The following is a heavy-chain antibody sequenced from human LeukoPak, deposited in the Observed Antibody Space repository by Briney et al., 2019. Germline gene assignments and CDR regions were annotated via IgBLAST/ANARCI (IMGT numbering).Heavy chain of an antibody. CDR3: ARGGEWYSSGWYRGGVYYYYYMDV. D-gene: IGHD6-19*01. CDR1: GYTFTSYG. J-gene: IGHJ6*03. Sequence: ASVKVSCKASGYTFTSYGISWVRQAPGQGLEWMGWISAYNGNTNYAQKLQGRVTMTTDTSTSTAYMELRSLRSDDTAVYYCARGGEWYSSGWYRGGVYYYYYMDVWGKGTTVTVSS. V-gene: IGHV1-18*01. CDR2: ISAYNGNT.